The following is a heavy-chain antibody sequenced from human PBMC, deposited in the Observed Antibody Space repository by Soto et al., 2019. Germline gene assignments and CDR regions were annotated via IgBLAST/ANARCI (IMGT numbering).Heavy chain of an antibody. CDR3: ARLMEDIVVVPAAMGLYYYYGMDV. J-gene: IGHJ6*02. Sequence: GESLKISCKGSGYSFTSYWIGWVRQMPGKGLEWMGIIYPGDSDTRYSPSFQGQVTISADKSISTAYLQWSSLKASDTAMYYCARLMEDIVVVPAAMGLYYYYGMDVWGQGTTVTVSS. D-gene: IGHD2-2*01. CDR2: IYPGDSDT. CDR1: GYSFTSYW. V-gene: IGHV5-51*01.